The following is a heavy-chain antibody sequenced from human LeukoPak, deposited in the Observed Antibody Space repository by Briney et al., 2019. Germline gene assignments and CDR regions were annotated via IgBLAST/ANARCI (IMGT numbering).Heavy chain of an antibody. J-gene: IGHJ4*02. CDR2: IIDTGGTR. CDR3: AKDYIRVGSGSSYDILTGYYIRSFYFDY. D-gene: IGHD3-9*01. Sequence: PGGSLRLSCAASGFTFSSYAMSWVRQAPGKGLEWVSTIIDTGGTRYYAASVKGRFTISRDNSKSTLYLQMNSLRAEDTAVYYCAKDYIRVGSGSSYDILTGYYIRSFYFDYWGQGTLVTVSS. V-gene: IGHV3-23*01. CDR1: GFTFSSYA.